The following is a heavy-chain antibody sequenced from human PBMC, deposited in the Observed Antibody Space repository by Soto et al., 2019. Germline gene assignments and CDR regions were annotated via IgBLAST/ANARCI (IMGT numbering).Heavy chain of an antibody. V-gene: IGHV1-69*01. Sequence: QVQLVQSGAELKKPGSSVKVSCKASGGTLTSFAVSWVRQAPGHGLEWMGGIIPIFGTAEYAQKIKGRFTMTADETRATVYMEVNSRRSEETVVYYCAVFRSASRGYSGLWGQGTLVTVSS. D-gene: IGHD5-12*01. CDR3: AVFRSASRGYSGL. CDR2: IIPIFGTA. CDR1: GGTLTSFA. J-gene: IGHJ4*02.